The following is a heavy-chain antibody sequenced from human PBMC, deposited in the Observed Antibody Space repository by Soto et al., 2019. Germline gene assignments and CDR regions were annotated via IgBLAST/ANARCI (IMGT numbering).Heavy chain of an antibody. Sequence: QVQLVQSGAEVKKPGASVKVSCKASGYTFTSYAMHLVRQAPGQRLEWMGWINAGNGNTKYSQKFQGRVTITRDTSASTAYMELSSLRSEDTAVYYCARAGEYCSGGSCSYYYYYSMDVWGKGTTVTVSS. J-gene: IGHJ6*03. CDR3: ARAGEYCSGGSCSYYYYYSMDV. V-gene: IGHV1-3*01. CDR1: GYTFTSYA. D-gene: IGHD2-15*01. CDR2: INAGNGNT.